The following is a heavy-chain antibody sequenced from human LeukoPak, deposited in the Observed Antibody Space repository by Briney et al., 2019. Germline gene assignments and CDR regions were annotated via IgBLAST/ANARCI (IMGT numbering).Heavy chain of an antibody. Sequence: RGESLKISCKGSGYSFTSYWIGWVRQMPGKGLEWMGIIYPGDSDTRYSPSFQGQVTISADKSISTAYLQWSSLKASDTAMYYCARLLARSIVGAILYYFDYWGQGTLVTVSS. CDR1: GYSFTSYW. CDR3: ARLLARSIVGAILYYFDY. V-gene: IGHV5-51*01. J-gene: IGHJ4*02. CDR2: IYPGDSDT. D-gene: IGHD1-26*01.